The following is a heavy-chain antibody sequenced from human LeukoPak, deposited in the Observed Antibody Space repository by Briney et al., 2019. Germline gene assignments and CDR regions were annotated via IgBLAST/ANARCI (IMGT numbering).Heavy chain of an antibody. V-gene: IGHV3-49*04. CDR1: GFTFGDYG. D-gene: IGHD2-8*02. Sequence: GRSLRLSCTASGFTFGDYGMSWVRQAPGKGLEWVGFIRINSYGGTTEYAASVKGRFTISRDDSNSIAYLQMNSLKSEDTAVYYCTRILLDHLVFGHWGQGTLVTVSS. J-gene: IGHJ4*02. CDR2: IRINSYGGTT. CDR3: TRILLDHLVFGH.